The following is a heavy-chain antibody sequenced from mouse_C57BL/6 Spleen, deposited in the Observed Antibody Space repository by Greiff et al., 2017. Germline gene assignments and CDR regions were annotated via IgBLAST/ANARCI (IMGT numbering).Heavy chain of an antibody. CDR3: ARLGAPDSSGLDY. D-gene: IGHD3-2*02. Sequence: QVQLQQPGAELVMPGASVKLSCKASGYTFTSYWMHWVKQRPGQGLEWIGEIDPSDSYTNYNQKFKGKSTLTVDKSSSTAYMQLSSLTSEDSAVYYCARLGAPDSSGLDYWGQGTTLTVSS. J-gene: IGHJ2*01. V-gene: IGHV1-69*01. CDR1: GYTFTSYW. CDR2: IDPSDSYT.